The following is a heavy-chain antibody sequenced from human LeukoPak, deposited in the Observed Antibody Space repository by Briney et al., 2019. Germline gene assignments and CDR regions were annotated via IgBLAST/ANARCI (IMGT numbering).Heavy chain of an antibody. Sequence: PSETLSLTCTVSGGSISSSIYYWGWIRQSPGKGLEWIGSIYYSGSTYYNPSLKSRVTISVDTSKNQFSLKLSSVTAADTAVYYCARVAYYYDSSGYITGDAFDIWGQGTMVTVSS. CDR3: ARVAYYYDSSGYITGDAFDI. CDR2: IYYSGST. D-gene: IGHD3-22*01. V-gene: IGHV4-39*07. J-gene: IGHJ3*02. CDR1: GGSISSSIYY.